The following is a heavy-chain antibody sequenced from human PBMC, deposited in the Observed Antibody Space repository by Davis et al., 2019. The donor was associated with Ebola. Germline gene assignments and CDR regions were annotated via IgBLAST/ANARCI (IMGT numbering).Heavy chain of an antibody. Sequence: ASVKVSCKASGYIFTSYAIHWVRQAPGQGLEWMGWINPNSGGTNYAQKLQGRVTMTTDTSTSTAYMELRSLRSDDTAVYYCARGVEYSGYGGFRFDPWGQGTLVTVSS. CDR1: GYIFTSYA. CDR2: INPNSGGT. V-gene: IGHV1-18*01. D-gene: IGHD5-12*01. CDR3: ARGVEYSGYGGFRFDP. J-gene: IGHJ5*02.